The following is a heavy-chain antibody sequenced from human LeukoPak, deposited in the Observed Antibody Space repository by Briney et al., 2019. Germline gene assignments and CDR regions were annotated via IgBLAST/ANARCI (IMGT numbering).Heavy chain of an antibody. V-gene: IGHV3-33*01. D-gene: IGHD3-10*01. Sequence: GGSLRLSCAAAGFTFSSYGMHWVRQAPGKGLEWVAVIWYDGSNKYYADSVKGRFTISRDNSKTTLYLQMNSLRAEDTAVYYCARDNMVRGVIIAGTDYWGQGTLVTVSS. J-gene: IGHJ4*02. CDR3: ARDNMVRGVIIAGTDY. CDR1: GFTFSSYG. CDR2: IWYDGSNK.